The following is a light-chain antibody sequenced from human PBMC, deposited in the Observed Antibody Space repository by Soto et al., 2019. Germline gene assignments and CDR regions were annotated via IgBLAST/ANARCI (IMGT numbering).Light chain of an antibody. J-gene: IGKJ2*01. CDR2: AAS. CDR1: HGISSY. Sequence: IQLTQSPSSLSASVGDRVTITCRASHGISSYLAWYQQKPGEALKLLIYAASTLQSGVPSRFSGSGSGTDFTLTISSLQPEDFATYYCQQGYSTPHTFGQGTKVDIK. V-gene: IGKV1-9*01. CDR3: QQGYSTPHT.